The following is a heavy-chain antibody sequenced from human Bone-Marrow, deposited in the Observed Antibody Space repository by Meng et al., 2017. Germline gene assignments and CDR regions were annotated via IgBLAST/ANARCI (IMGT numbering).Heavy chain of an antibody. CDR2: IYWDDDK. D-gene: IGHD3-22*01. V-gene: IGHV2-5*02. CDR3: AHTGSSSGYYWKYFDY. Sequence: QTTSKEPCASLVKPTQTPAPTCTFSGGSAGSSGVGVCWIRQPPGKALELLALIYWDDDKRYSPSLTSRLTITTDTTNKPVVLTMTNLDPVDTATSYCAHTGSSSGYYWKYFDYWCQESLVTVSS. CDR1: GGSAGSSGVG. J-gene: IGHJ4*02.